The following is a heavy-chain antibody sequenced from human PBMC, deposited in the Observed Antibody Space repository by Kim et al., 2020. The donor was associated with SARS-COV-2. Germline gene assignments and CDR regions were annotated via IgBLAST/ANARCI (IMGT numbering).Heavy chain of an antibody. V-gene: IGHV4-39*01. CDR1: GGSISSTNYC. CDR2: ITDRRST. D-gene: IGHD1-26*01. J-gene: IGHJ3*02. CDR3: AKYPSGSYGGPFDI. Sequence: SETLSLTCTVSGGSISSTNYCWGWIRQPPGKGLEWIGSITDRRSTYYSSSLKSRVSISVDTSKNQFSLNLNSVTAADTAVYFCAKYPSGSYGGPFDIWGQGTMVTVSS.